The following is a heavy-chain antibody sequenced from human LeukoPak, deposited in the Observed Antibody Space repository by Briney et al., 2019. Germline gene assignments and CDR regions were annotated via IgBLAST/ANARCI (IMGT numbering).Heavy chain of an antibody. CDR2: IIPIFGTA. CDR1: GGTFCSYA. D-gene: IGHD3-3*01. CDR3: AMTTTDFWSGAIFDY. J-gene: IGHJ4*02. V-gene: IGHV1-69*13. Sequence: SVKVSCEASGGTFCSYAISWVRQAPGQGLEWMGGIIPIFGTANYAQKFQGRVTITAYESTSTAYMELSSLRSEDTAVYYCAMTTTDFWSGAIFDYWGQGTLVTVSS.